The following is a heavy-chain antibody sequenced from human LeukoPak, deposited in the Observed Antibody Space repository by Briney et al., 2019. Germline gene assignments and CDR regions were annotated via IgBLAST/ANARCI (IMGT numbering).Heavy chain of an antibody. D-gene: IGHD6-19*01. Sequence: GESLRLSCAASGFTFSSYAMSWVRQAPGKGLEWVSAISGSGGSTYYADSVKGRFTISRDNSKNTLYLQMNSLRAEDTAVYYWAKTLSRTGIAVAGSIVNYFDYWGQGTLVTVSS. V-gene: IGHV3-23*01. J-gene: IGHJ4*02. CDR3: AKTLSRTGIAVAGSIVNYFDY. CDR1: GFTFSSYA. CDR2: ISGSGGST.